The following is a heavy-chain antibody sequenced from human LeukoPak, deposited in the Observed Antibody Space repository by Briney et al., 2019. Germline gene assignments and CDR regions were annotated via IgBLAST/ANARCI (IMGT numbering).Heavy chain of an antibody. Sequence: PGGSLRLSCAVSGFTFSDYEMTWVRQAPGKGPEWISFITSSGATKYYADSVRGRFAISRDNANNSLYLLVGSLRADDTAVYFCARILGNNYYYYYMDVWGKGTTVTVSS. CDR1: GFTFSDYE. CDR2: ITSSGATK. CDR3: ARILGNNYYYYYMDV. V-gene: IGHV3-48*03. J-gene: IGHJ6*03.